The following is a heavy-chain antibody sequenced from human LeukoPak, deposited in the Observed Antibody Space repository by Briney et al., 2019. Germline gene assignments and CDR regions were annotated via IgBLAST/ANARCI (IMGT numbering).Heavy chain of an antibody. D-gene: IGHD3-3*01. Sequence: GGSLRLSCAASGFTFSSYAMSWVRQAPGKGLEWVSAISGSGGSTYYADSVKGRFTISRDNSKNTLYLQMNSLRAEDTAVYYCARGKLKSITIFGVVIIPYLDYWGQGTLVTVSS. CDR2: ISGSGGST. CDR1: GFTFSSYA. CDR3: ARGKLKSITIFGVVIIPYLDY. J-gene: IGHJ4*02. V-gene: IGHV3-23*01.